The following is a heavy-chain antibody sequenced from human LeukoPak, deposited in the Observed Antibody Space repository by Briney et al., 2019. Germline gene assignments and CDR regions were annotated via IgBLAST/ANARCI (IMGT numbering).Heavy chain of an antibody. J-gene: IGHJ4*02. CDR1: GGSIGSSSYS. D-gene: IGHD2-15*01. V-gene: IGHV4-39*01. Sequence: SETLSLTCTVSGGSIGSSSYSWAWIRQSPGKGLEWIANIYYGGSSYYNPSLKRRVTISVDTSKNQFSLKVYSVTAADTAVYYCARRGGLRGDNWGQGTLVTVSS. CDR2: IYYGGSS. CDR3: ARRGGLRGDN.